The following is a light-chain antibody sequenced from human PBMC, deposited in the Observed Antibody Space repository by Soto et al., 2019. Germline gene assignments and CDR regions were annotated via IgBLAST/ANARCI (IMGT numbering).Light chain of an antibody. J-gene: IGKJ3*01. CDR2: GAS. V-gene: IGKV3-20*01. CDR3: HQYGSSPQA. CDR1: QSVTRSF. Sequence: EIVLTQSPGTLSLSPGERVTLSCRASQSVTRSFLAWYQQKPGQAPRLLIYGASSRATGIPDRFSGSGSGTDFPLTISRLEPEDVEVYYCHQYGSSPQAFGPGTKVDIK.